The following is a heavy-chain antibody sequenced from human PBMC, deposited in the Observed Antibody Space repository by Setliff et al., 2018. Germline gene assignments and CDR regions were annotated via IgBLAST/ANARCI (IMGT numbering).Heavy chain of an antibody. CDR1: GYSFTIYG. Sequence: GASVKVSCKASGYSFTIYGISWVRQAPGQGLEWMGWISAYNGNTNYAQKFQGRVTITTDESTSTAYIELSSLRSDDTAVYYCARTPPNRGLSNGWYVDYWGQGALVTVSS. V-gene: IGHV1-18*01. D-gene: IGHD6-19*01. CDR2: ISAYNGNT. J-gene: IGHJ4*02. CDR3: ARTPPNRGLSNGWYVDY.